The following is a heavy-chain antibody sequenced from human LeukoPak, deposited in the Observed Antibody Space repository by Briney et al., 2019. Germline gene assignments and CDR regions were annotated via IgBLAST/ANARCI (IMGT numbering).Heavy chain of an antibody. V-gene: IGHV3-66*01. Sequence: TGGSLRLSCTVSGFTVSSNYMAWVRQAPGKGLEWISAIYNDAYYADSVKGRFIVSRDNSKNMVFLQMNSLRTEDTAPYYCARDRFCTGGSCYGWLDYWGQGTVVTVSS. CDR3: ARDRFCTGGSCYGWLDY. CDR2: IYNDA. J-gene: IGHJ4*02. CDR1: GFTVSSNY. D-gene: IGHD2-15*01.